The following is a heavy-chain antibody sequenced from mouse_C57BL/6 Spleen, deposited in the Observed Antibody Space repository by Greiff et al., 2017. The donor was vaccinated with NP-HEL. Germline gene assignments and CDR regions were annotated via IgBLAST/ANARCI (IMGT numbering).Heavy chain of an antibody. Sequence: VKLQQPGAELVMPGASVKLSCKASGYTFTSYWMHWVKQRPGQGLEWIGEIDPSDSYTNYNQKFKGKSTLTVDKSSSTAYMQLSSLTSEDSAVYYCARSHPYFDYWGQGTTLTVSS. V-gene: IGHV1-69*01. CDR2: IDPSDSYT. CDR3: ARSHPYFDY. J-gene: IGHJ2*01. CDR1: GYTFTSYW.